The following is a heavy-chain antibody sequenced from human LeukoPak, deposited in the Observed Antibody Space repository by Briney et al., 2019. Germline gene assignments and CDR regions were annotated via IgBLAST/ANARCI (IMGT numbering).Heavy chain of an antibody. J-gene: IGHJ4*02. CDR1: GFTFSSYE. CDR2: INSGGTTI. V-gene: IGHV3-48*03. CDR3: ARGDSCPTY. D-gene: IGHD2-15*01. Sequence: GGALILSCAASGFTFSSYEMNWVRPAPGGGLVWVSYINSGGTTIYYADSVKGRFTISRDNAKNSLYLQMNSLRAEDTAVYYCARGDSCPTYWGQGTLVTVSS.